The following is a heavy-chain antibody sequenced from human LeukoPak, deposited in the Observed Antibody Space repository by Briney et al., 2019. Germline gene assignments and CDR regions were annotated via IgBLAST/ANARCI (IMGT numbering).Heavy chain of an antibody. J-gene: IGHJ4*02. V-gene: IGHV3-66*01. CDR2: IYSGGST. CDR1: GFTFSSYA. D-gene: IGHD5-12*01. Sequence: GGSLRLSCAASGFTFSSYAMSWVRQAPGKGLEWVSVIYSGGSTYYADSVKGRFTISRDNSKNTLYLQMNSLRAEDTAVYYCARDRYRGIVATIPLVPFDYWGQGTLVTVSS. CDR3: ARDRYRGIVATIPLVPFDY.